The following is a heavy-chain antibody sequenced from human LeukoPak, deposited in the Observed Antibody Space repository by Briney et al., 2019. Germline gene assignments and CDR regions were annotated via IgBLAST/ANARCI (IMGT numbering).Heavy chain of an antibody. CDR3: ARGYGDYGGEDFDY. D-gene: IGHD4-17*01. V-gene: IGHV3-7*04. J-gene: IGHJ4*02. CDR1: GFTFSGYW. Sequence: GGSLRLSCKNSGFTFSGYWMSWVRQAPGKGLEWVANIKQDGTDKNYVDSVKGRFIISRDNTKKSLYLEMSSLRAEDTALYYCARGYGDYGGEDFDYWGQGTLVTVSS. CDR2: IKQDGTDK.